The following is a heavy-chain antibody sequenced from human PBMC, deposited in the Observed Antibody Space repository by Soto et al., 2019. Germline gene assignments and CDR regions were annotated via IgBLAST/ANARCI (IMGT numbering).Heavy chain of an antibody. D-gene: IGHD2-2*01. V-gene: IGHV1-18*01. CDR2: ISAYNGNT. CDR3: ARVYCSSTSCYAEFDY. J-gene: IGHJ4*02. CDR1: GYTFTSYG. Sequence: ASVKVSCKASGYTFTSYGISWVRQAPGQGLEWMGWISAYNGNTNYAQKLQGRVTMTTDTSTSTAYMELRSLRSDDTAVYYCARVYCSSTSCYAEFDYWGQGTLVTVSS.